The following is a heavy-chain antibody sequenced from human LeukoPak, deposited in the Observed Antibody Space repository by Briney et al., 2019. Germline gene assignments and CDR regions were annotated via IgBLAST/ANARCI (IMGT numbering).Heavy chain of an antibody. D-gene: IGHD2-15*01. CDR1: GYSFTSYW. V-gene: IGHV5-51*01. CDR2: IYPGDSDT. J-gene: IGHJ3*02. CDR3: ATPRTLNAFDI. Sequence: GESLQISCKGSGYSFTSYWIGWVRQMPGKGLEWMGIIYPGDSDTRYSPSFQGQVTISADKSISTAYLQWSSLKAPDTAMYYCATPRTLNAFDIWGQGTMVTVSS.